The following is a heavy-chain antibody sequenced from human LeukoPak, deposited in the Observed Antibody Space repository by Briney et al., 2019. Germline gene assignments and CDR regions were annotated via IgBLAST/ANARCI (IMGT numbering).Heavy chain of an antibody. CDR2: ISSSGGST. V-gene: IGHV3-23*01. J-gene: IGHJ5*02. Sequence: GSLRLSCAASGFTFSSYDMSWGRRAPRKGVEGVSGISSSGGSTYYADAVKGRFTISTDNSKNTLYLQMNSLRADDTPVYYCAKDWAPNWFDPWGQGTLVAVSS. CDR3: AKDWAPNWFDP. CDR1: GFTFSSYD. D-gene: IGHD3-16*01.